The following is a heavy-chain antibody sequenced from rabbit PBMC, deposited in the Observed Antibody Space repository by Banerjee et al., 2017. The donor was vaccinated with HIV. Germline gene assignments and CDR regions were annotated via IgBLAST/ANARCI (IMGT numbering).Heavy chain of an antibody. Sequence: QEQLEESGGDLVKPGASLTLTCTASGFSFSSSYWIWRVRRAPGKGLEWIGCIYTGSSGGTWYANWAKGRFTISKTSSTTVTLQMTSLTAADTATHFCAREYVDNYSAGLWGQGTLVTVS. CDR1: GFSFSSSYW. CDR2: IYTGSSGGT. CDR3: AREYVDNYSAGL. V-gene: IGHV1S45*01. D-gene: IGHD7-1*01. J-gene: IGHJ3*01.